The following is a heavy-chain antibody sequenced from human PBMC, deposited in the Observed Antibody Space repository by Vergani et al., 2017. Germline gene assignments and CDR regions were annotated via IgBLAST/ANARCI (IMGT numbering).Heavy chain of an antibody. CDR2: IYPCDSDT. J-gene: IGHJ4*02. Sequence: EVQLVQSGAEVKKPGASLKISCKGSGSIFTSYWFGWLRQMPGKGLEWMGIIYPCDSDTSYSPSFQGQVTISADKSISTAYLQWSSLKASDTAMYYCARLTTYDRLNGYYPDYFDYWGQGTLVTVSS. CDR1: GSIFTSYW. D-gene: IGHD3-9*01. CDR3: ARLTTYDRLNGYYPDYFDY. V-gene: IGHV5-51*01.